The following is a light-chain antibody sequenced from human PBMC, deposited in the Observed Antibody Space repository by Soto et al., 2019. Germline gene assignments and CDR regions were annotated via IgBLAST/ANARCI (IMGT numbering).Light chain of an antibody. CDR1: QSVNNW. V-gene: IGKV1D-16*01. CDR3: QQYNNFPPT. Sequence: DVTLTQSPSSVSASVGDRVSITCRASQSVNNWLAWYQQRPGKAPKSLIYATSTLQSGVPSRFSGSGSGTDFTLTIDSLQPEDFATYYCQQYNNFPPTFGGGTKVDIK. J-gene: IGKJ4*01. CDR2: ATS.